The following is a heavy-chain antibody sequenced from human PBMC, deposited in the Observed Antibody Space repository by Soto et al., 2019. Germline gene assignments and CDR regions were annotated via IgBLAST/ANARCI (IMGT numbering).Heavy chain of an antibody. D-gene: IGHD5-18*01. Sequence: EVQLVETGGGLIQPGGSLSLSCAASGFTVTSNYMNWVRQPPGKGLEWVSIIYSSGATYYADSVKGRFTISRDKSKNTLYLQMRNLRAEDTAIYYCARVDTDDYYYAMDVWGQGTTVTVSS. CDR2: IYSSGAT. V-gene: IGHV3-53*02. J-gene: IGHJ6*02. CDR1: GFTVTSNY. CDR3: ARVDTDDYYYAMDV.